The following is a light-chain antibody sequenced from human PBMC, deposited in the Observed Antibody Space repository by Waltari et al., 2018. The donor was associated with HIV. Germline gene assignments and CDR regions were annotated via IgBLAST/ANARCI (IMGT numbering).Light chain of an antibody. CDR2: RNN. Sequence: QSVLTQTPSASGTPGQRVTISCSGSSSNIGSNYVYWYQQLPGTAPKFLIYRNNQRPSGVPDRFSGSKSGTSASLAISGLRSEDEADYYCAAWDNSLSVLVVFGGGTKLTVL. CDR1: SSNIGSNY. CDR3: AAWDNSLSVLVV. V-gene: IGLV1-47*01. J-gene: IGLJ2*01.